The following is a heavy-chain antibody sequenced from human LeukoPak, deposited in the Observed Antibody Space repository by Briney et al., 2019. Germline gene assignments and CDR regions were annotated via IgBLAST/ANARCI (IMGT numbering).Heavy chain of an antibody. CDR3: AREGRGFSFDN. D-gene: IGHD3-22*01. V-gene: IGHV3-21*01. J-gene: IGHJ4*02. CDR1: GFTFSSYS. CDR2: ISSSSTYI. Sequence: GGSLRLSCAGSGFTFSSYSMNWVRQAPGKGLEWVSSISSSSTYIYYADSVKGRFTISRDNAKNSLYLQMNSLRAEDTAVYYCAREGRGFSFDNWGQGTLVTVSS.